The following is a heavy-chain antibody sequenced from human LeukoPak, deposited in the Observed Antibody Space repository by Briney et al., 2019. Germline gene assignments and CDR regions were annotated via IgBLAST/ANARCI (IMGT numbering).Heavy chain of an antibody. D-gene: IGHD3-22*01. Sequence: SETLSLTCTVSGGSISSYYWSWIRQPPGKGLEGIGYIYYSGSTNYNPSLTSRVTISVDTSKNQFSLKLSSVTAADTAVYYCARVIEDSSGYSDYWGQGTLVTVSS. CDR2: IYYSGST. CDR3: ARVIEDSSGYSDY. CDR1: GGSISSYY. J-gene: IGHJ4*02. V-gene: IGHV4-59*01.